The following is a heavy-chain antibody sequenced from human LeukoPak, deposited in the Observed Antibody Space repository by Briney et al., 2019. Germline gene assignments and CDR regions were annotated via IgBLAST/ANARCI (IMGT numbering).Heavy chain of an antibody. CDR3: ARVAVPAAIRTYYFDY. D-gene: IGHD2-2*02. Sequence: GASVKVSCKASGYTFTGYYMHWVRQAPGQGLEWMGWINPNSGGTNYAQKFQGRVTMTRDTSISTAYMELSRLRSEDTAVYYCARVAVPAAIRTYYFDYWGQGTLVTVSS. J-gene: IGHJ4*02. CDR2: INPNSGGT. CDR1: GYTFTGYY. V-gene: IGHV1-2*02.